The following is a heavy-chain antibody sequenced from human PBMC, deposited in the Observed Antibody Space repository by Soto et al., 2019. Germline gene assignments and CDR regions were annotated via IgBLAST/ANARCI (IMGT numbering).Heavy chain of an antibody. CDR3: AKGEQYSGRIFDY. Sequence: SQTLSLPCGISGDSVSSNSAAWNWLRQSPSRGLECLGRTYYRSKWYNDYAVSVESRITINPDTSKNHFSLQLNFVTPEDTAVYFCAKGEQYSGRIFDYWGQGTLVTVSS. V-gene: IGHV6-1*01. CDR1: GDSVSSNSAA. CDR2: TYYRSKWYN. D-gene: IGHD1-26*01. J-gene: IGHJ4*02.